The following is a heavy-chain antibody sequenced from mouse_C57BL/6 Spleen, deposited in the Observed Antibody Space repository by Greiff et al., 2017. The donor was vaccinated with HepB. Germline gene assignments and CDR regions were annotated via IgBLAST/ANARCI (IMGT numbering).Heavy chain of an antibody. CDR3: ARSRATVVATDEFAY. J-gene: IGHJ3*01. CDR1: GYAFSSYW. V-gene: IGHV1-80*01. D-gene: IGHD1-1*01. Sequence: VKLQQSGAELVKPGASVKISCKASGYAFSSYWMNWVKQRPGKGLEWIGQIYPGDGDTNYNGKFKGKATLTADKSSSTAYMQLSSLTSEDSAVYFCARSRATVVATDEFAYWGQGTLVTVSA. CDR2: IYPGDGDT.